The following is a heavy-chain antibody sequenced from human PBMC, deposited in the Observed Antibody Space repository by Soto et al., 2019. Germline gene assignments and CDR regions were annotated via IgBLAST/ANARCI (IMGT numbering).Heavy chain of an antibody. Sequence: GSLRLSCAASGFTFNAYTMHWVRQAPGKGLERVSLISWDGGITYYGDSVKGRFTVSRDNSDNSLYLQMTSLRSDDTAFYYCAKDSYDILTGQTRYFDSWGQGT. CDR1: GFTFNAYT. CDR3: AKDSYDILTGQTRYFDS. V-gene: IGHV3-43*01. J-gene: IGHJ4*02. D-gene: IGHD3-9*01. CDR2: ISWDGGIT.